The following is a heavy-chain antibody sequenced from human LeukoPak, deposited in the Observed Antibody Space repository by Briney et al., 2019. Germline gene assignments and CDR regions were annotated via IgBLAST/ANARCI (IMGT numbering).Heavy chain of an antibody. CDR1: GYTFTSYY. D-gene: IGHD4-17*01. CDR2: IIPIFGTA. CDR3: ARGALYGDLDY. J-gene: IGHJ4*02. Sequence: SVKVSCKASGYTFTSYYMHWVRQAPGQGLEWMGGIIPIFGTANYAQKFQGRVTITADKPTSTAYMELSRLRSDDTAVYYCARGALYGDLDYWGQGTLVTVSS. V-gene: IGHV1-69*06.